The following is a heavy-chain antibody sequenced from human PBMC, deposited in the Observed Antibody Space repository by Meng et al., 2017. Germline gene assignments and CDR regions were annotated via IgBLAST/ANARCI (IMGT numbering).Heavy chain of an antibody. D-gene: IGHD3-22*01. J-gene: IGHJ6*02. CDR1: GFTFDDYT. Sequence: GESLKISCAASGFTFDDYTMHWVRQAPGKGLEWVSLISWDGGSTYYAASVKGRFTISRDNSKNSLYLQMNSLRTEDTALYYCAKSDYYYDSRGYWDYYYGMDVWGQGTTVTVSS. V-gene: IGHV3-43*01. CDR2: ISWDGGST. CDR3: AKSDYYYDSRGYWDYYYGMDV.